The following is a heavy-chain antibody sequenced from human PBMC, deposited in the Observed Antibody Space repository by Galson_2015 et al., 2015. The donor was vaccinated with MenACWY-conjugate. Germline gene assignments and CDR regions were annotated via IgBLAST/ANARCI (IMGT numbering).Heavy chain of an antibody. CDR1: GFTFSTFG. J-gene: IGHJ3*02. V-gene: IGHV3-23*01. CDR2: ISTSGSRT. D-gene: IGHD3-3*01. CDR3: AKASFGVTIGEVFAFDT. Sequence: SLRLSCAVSGFTFSTFGMSWVRQAPGKGLEWVAAISTSGSRTYYADSVKGRFTISRDNSDNTLYLQMNSLRAADTAVYYCAKASFGVTIGEVFAFDTWGQGTMIIVSS.